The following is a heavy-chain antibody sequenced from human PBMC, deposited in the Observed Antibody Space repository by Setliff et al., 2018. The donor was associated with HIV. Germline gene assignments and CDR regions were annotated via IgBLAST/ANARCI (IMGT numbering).Heavy chain of an antibody. J-gene: IGHJ3*02. CDR1: GGSLSGYY. CDR3: AREGTYSGTYWVRRVASFVI. D-gene: IGHD1-26*01. V-gene: IGHV4-34*01. CDR2: VSHTGST. Sequence: SETLSLTCAVYGGSLSGYYWRWIRQPPGKGPEWIGDVSHTGSTNYNPSLKSRITISADTPKNQFSLKLSSVAAADTAVYYCAREGTYSGTYWVRRVASFVIWGQGTMVT.